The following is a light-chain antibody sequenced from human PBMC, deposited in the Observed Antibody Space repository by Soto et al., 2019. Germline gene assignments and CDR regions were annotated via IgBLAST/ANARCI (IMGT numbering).Light chain of an antibody. CDR1: QSVSSSY. Sequence: EIVLTQSPGTLSLSPGERATLSCRASQSVSSSYLAWYQQKPGQAPRLLIYGASSRPTGIPDRFSGSGSVTVFTLTMSSLEPQDFAVYYGQQYGSSSVTFGQGPKLEI. J-gene: IGKJ2*01. CDR2: GAS. V-gene: IGKV3-20*01. CDR3: QQYGSSSVT.